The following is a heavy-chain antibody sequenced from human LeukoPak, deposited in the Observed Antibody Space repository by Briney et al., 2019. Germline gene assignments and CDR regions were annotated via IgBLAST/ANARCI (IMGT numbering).Heavy chain of an antibody. CDR3: ARRALAVAGTPNYYYYMDV. D-gene: IGHD6-19*01. CDR2: IYYSGST. J-gene: IGHJ6*03. CDR1: GGSISSSSYY. V-gene: IGHV4-39*01. Sequence: SETLSLTCTVSGGSISSSSYYWGWIRQPPGKWLEWIGSIYYSGSTYYNPSLKSRVTISVDTSKNQFSLKLSSVTAADTAVYYCARRALAVAGTPNYYYYMDVWGKGTTVTVSS.